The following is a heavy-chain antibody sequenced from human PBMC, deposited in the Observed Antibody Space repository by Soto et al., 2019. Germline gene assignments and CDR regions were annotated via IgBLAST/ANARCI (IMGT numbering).Heavy chain of an antibody. CDR1: GFTLGRYG. CDR2: VSPNGQGI. Sequence: EVQLLESGGGLVQPGGSLRLSCAASGFTLGRYGMSWVRQAPGKGLEWVSAVSPNGQGIYYADSVRGRITISRDFSKNPMLLPMESPRAEDTAVSYCAKDRDYPRDYFHYWGQGTLVTVSA. J-gene: IGHJ4*02. V-gene: IGHV3-23*01. D-gene: IGHD3-10*01. CDR3: AKDRDYPRDYFHY.